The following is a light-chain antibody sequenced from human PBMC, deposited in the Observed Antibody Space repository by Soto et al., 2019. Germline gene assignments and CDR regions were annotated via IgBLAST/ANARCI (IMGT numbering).Light chain of an antibody. CDR3: QQSYSIPLT. CDR2: AAS. V-gene: IGKV1-39*01. Sequence: IQLTQSPSSLSASVGDRVTISCRASQSLSNYLNWYQHKSGTAPKLLIYAASSLQSGVPPRFSGSGSGTDFTLTISSLQPEDYATYYCQQSYSIPLTFGGGTKVDIK. J-gene: IGKJ4*01. CDR1: QSLSNY.